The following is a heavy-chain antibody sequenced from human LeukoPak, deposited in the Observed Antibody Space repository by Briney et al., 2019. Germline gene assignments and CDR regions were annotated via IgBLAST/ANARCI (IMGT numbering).Heavy chain of an antibody. D-gene: IGHD4-17*01. CDR1: GFPFSTYA. Sequence: GGSLRLSCAASGFPFSTYAMSWVRQAPGKGLEWVSSIRGSDGSTYYADSVKGRFAISRDNSKKTLYLQMNSLRAEDTAAYYCAKDVYGDYGGLDYWGQEPWSPSPQ. J-gene: IGHJ4*01. CDR3: AKDVYGDYGGLDY. V-gene: IGHV3-23*01. CDR2: IRGSDGST.